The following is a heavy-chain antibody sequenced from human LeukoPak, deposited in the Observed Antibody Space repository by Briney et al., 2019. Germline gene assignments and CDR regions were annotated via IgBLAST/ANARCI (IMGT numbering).Heavy chain of an antibody. J-gene: IGHJ4*02. D-gene: IGHD3-3*01. Sequence: GGSLRLSCAASGFTFSSYSMNWVRQAPGKGLEWVSSISSSSSYIYYADSVKGRFTISRDNAKNSLYLQMNSLRAEDTAVNYCASGQTGGFLYDFWSGYPGPFDYWGQGTLVTVSS. CDR1: GFTFSSYS. CDR2: ISSSSSYI. V-gene: IGHV3-21*01. CDR3: ASGQTGGFLYDFWSGYPGPFDY.